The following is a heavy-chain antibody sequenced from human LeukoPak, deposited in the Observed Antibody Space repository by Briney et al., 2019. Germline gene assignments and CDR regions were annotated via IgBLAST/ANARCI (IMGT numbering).Heavy chain of an antibody. D-gene: IGHD2-15*01. CDR1: GFTFGSYA. V-gene: IGHV3-23*01. CDR2: IFGSGGSA. J-gene: IGHJ4*02. Sequence: GGSLRLSCAASGFTFGSYAMYWVRQAPGKGLEWVSGIFGSGGSAHYADSVKGRFTISRDNSKNTVYLQMDSLRVEDTAIYYCAKMATGYSSGRYPAWPIDYWGQGTLVTVSS. CDR3: AKMATGYSSGRYPAWPIDY.